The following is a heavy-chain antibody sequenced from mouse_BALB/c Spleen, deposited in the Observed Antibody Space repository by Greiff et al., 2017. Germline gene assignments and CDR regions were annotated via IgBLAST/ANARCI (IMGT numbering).Heavy chain of an antibody. CDR3: ARDPMITGRGYFDY. J-gene: IGHJ2*01. CDR2: ISYDGSN. Sequence: ESGPGLVKPSQSLSLTCSVTGYSITSGYYWNWIRQFPGNKLEWMGYISYDGSNNYNPSLKNRFSITRDTSKNQFFLKLNSVTTEDTATYYCARDPMITGRGYFDYWGQGTTLTVSS. D-gene: IGHD2-4*01. V-gene: IGHV3-6*02. CDR1: GYSITSGYY.